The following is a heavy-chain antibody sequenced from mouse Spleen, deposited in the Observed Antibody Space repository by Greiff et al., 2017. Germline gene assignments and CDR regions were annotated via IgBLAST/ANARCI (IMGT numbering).Heavy chain of an antibody. CDR3: ARSGTTVVANAMDY. J-gene: IGHJ4*01. V-gene: IGHV1-81*01. D-gene: IGHD1-1*01. Sequence: VQLQQSGAELARPGASVKLSCKASGYTFTSYGISWVKQRTGQGLEWIGEIYPRSGNTYYNEKFKGKATLTADKSSSTAYMELRSLTSEDSAVYFCARSGTTVVANAMDYWGQGTSVTVSS. CDR1: GYTFTSYG. CDR2: IYPRSGNT.